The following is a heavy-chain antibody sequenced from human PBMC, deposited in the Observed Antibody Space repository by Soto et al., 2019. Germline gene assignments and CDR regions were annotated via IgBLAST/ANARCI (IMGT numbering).Heavy chain of an antibody. CDR2: IYYSGST. CDR3: ARAGGHYYDAFDI. V-gene: IGHV4-59*01. J-gene: IGHJ3*02. D-gene: IGHD3-10*01. CDR1: GGSISSYY. Sequence: QVQLQESGPGLVKPSETLSLTCTVSGGSISSYYWSWIRQPPGKGLEWIGYIYYSGSTNYNPSLKSRVTISVDTSKNQFSLKLSSVTAADTAVYYCARAGGHYYDAFDIWGQGTMVTVSS.